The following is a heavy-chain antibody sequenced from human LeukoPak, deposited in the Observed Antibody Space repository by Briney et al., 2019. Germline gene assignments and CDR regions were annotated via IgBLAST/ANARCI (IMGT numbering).Heavy chain of an antibody. Sequence: GGSLRLSCAASGFTVSSNYMSWVRQAPGKGLEWFSVIYSGGSTYYADSVKGRFTISRDNSKNTLYLQMNSLRAEDTAVYYCARGKVVPAATYYFDYWGQGTLVTVSS. J-gene: IGHJ4*02. D-gene: IGHD2-2*01. V-gene: IGHV3-53*01. CDR1: GFTVSSNY. CDR3: ARGKVVPAATYYFDY. CDR2: IYSGGST.